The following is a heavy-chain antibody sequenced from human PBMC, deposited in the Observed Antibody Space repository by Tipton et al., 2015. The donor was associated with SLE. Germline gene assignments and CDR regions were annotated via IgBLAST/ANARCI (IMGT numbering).Heavy chain of an antibody. CDR1: GGSFSGYY. V-gene: IGHV4-34*01. D-gene: IGHD1-14*01. Sequence: TLSLTCAVYGGSFSGYYWSWIRQPPGKGPEWIGEINHSGSTNYNPSLKSRVTISVDTSKNQFSLKLSSVTAADTAVYYCARGPSITYFDYWGQGTLVTVSS. J-gene: IGHJ4*02. CDR2: INHSGST. CDR3: ARGPSITYFDY.